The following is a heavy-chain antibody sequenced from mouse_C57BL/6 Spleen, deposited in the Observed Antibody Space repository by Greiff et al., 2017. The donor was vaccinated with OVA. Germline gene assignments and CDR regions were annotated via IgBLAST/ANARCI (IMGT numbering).Heavy chain of an antibody. Sequence: QVHVKQSGAELVRPGASVTLSCKASGYTFTDYEMHWVKQTPVHGLEWIGAIDPETGGTAYNQKFKGKAILTADKSSSTAYMELRSLTSEDSAVYYCTTYLTVVAPWGQGTSVTVSS. CDR3: TTYLTVVAP. D-gene: IGHD1-1*01. CDR2: IDPETGGT. V-gene: IGHV1-15*01. CDR1: GYTFTDYE. J-gene: IGHJ4*01.